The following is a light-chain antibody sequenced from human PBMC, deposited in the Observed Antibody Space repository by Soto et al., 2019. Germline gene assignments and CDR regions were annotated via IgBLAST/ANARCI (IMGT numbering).Light chain of an antibody. CDR3: SSYTASSTYV. CDR2: DVS. Sequence: QSVLTQPASVSGSPGQSSAISCTGTSSDVGGYSYVSWYHQHPGKAPKLMIYDVSNRPSGVSDRFSCSKSGNTASLTISGLHAEDEADDYCSSYTASSTYVFGTGTTVTVL. V-gene: IGLV2-14*01. J-gene: IGLJ1*01. CDR1: SSDVGGYSY.